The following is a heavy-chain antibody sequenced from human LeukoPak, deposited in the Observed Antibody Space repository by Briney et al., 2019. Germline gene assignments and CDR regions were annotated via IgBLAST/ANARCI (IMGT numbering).Heavy chain of an antibody. CDR3: AKAIVVVTGYYFDY. CDR1: GFTFSSYA. Sequence: GRSLRLSCAASGFTFSSYAMHWVRQAPGKGLEWVAVISYDGSNKYYAASVKGRFTLSRDNSKNTLYLQMNSLRAEDTAVYYCAKAIVVVTGYYFDYWGQGTLVTVSS. D-gene: IGHD2-21*02. J-gene: IGHJ4*02. V-gene: IGHV3-30-3*01. CDR2: ISYDGSNK.